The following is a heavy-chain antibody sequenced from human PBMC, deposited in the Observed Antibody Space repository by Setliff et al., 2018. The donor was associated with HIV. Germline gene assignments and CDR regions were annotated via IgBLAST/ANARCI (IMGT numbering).Heavy chain of an antibody. CDR3: ATLKMATIYRDFDY. V-gene: IGHV4-59*12. J-gene: IGHJ4*02. Sequence: SETLSLTCSVSGGSISGYYWNWVRQPPGKGLEWMGYIYYSGSTDYNPALKRRVTISLDTSKNQFSLKLSSVTAADTAVYYCATLKMATIYRDFDYWGQGTLVTVSS. CDR1: GGSISGYY. D-gene: IGHD5-12*01. CDR2: IYYSGST.